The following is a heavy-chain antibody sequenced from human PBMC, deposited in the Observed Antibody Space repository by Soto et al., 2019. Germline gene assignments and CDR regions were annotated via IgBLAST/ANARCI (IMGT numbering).Heavy chain of an antibody. V-gene: IGHV1-3*01. Sequence: LVQSGAEVTKPGAPVNLSCKASGYTFARFAVHWARQATGQSLEWRGWINADNGQTTYSQNFQGRITMTRDKAVTTVCFEVHSLSSKDTTFYYCARGGFWTRLGGVSWFVPWGPGTLVTV. CDR3: ARGGFWTRLGGVSWFVP. CDR1: GYTFARFA. D-gene: IGHD2-8*02. CDR2: INADNGQT. J-gene: IGHJ5*02.